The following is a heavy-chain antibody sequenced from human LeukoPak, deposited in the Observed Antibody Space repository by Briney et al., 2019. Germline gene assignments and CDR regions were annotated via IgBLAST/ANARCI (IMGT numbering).Heavy chain of an antibody. V-gene: IGHV3-43*02. CDR3: TRDSGTYNWLDP. Sequence: PGGSLRLSCAASGFTFDDYAMHWVRQAPGKGLEWVSLISGDGGSTYYADSVKGRFTISRDNSKNSLYLQMNSLRTEDTALYYCTRDSGTYNWLDPWGQGTLVTVSS. J-gene: IGHJ5*02. CDR2: ISGDGGST. D-gene: IGHD1-26*01. CDR1: GFTFDDYA.